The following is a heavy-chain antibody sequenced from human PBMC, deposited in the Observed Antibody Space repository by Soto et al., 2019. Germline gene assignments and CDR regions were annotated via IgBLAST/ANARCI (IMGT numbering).Heavy chain of an antibody. J-gene: IGHJ5*02. CDR1: GGSISSSSYY. D-gene: IGHD2-21*01. V-gene: IGHV4-39*01. Sequence: QLQLQESGPGLVKPSETLSLTCTVSGGSISSSSYYWGWIRQPPGKGLEWIGSIYYSGSTYYNPSLKSRVTISVDTSKNQFSLKLSSVTAADTAVYYCARHGGHMKEKYNWFDPWGQGTLVTVSS. CDR2: IYYSGST. CDR3: ARHGGHMKEKYNWFDP.